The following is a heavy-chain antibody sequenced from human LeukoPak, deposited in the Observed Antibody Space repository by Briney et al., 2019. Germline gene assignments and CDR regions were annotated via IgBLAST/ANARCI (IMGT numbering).Heavy chain of an antibody. CDR3: ASKPVYDSSGYFIY. CDR2: IYHSGST. D-gene: IGHD3-22*01. Sequence: PSETLSLTCAVSGGSISSSNWWSWVRQPPGKGLGWIGEIYHSGSTNYNPSLKSRVTISVDKSKNQFSLKLSSVTAADTAVYYCASKPVYDSSGYFIYWGQGTLVTVSS. CDR1: GGSISSSNW. V-gene: IGHV4-4*02. J-gene: IGHJ4*02.